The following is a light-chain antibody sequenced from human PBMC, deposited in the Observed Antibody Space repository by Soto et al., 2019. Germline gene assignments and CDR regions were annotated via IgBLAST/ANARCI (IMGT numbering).Light chain of an antibody. J-gene: IGKJ1*01. CDR2: AAS. Sequence: DIQMTQSPSSLSASVGDRVTITCRASQSITSYLNWYLQKPGKAPELLIHAASRLQSGVPSRFSGSGSGTDFTLTISSLQPEDFATYYCQQTYGTRQTFGQGTKVEIK. V-gene: IGKV1-39*01. CDR1: QSITSY. CDR3: QQTYGTRQT.